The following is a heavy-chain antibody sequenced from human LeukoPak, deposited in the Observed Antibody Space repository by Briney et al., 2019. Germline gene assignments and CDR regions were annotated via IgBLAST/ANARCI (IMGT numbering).Heavy chain of an antibody. D-gene: IGHD2-15*01. CDR2: ISWNSGSI. Sequence: PGGSLRLSCAASGFTFDDYAMHRVRQAPGKGLEWVSGISWNSGSIGYADSVKGRFTISRDNAKNSLYLQMNSLRAEDTALYYCAKDIGYLKYCSGGSCWPYWGQGTLVTVSS. J-gene: IGHJ4*02. CDR1: GFTFDDYA. CDR3: AKDIGYLKYCSGGSCWPY. V-gene: IGHV3-9*01.